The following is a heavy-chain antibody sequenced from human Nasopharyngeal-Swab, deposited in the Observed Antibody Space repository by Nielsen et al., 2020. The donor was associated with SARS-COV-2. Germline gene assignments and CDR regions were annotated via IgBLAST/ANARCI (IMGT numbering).Heavy chain of an antibody. CDR1: GFTFDDYG. CDR2: IYSGGST. V-gene: IGHV3-66*01. J-gene: IGHJ6*02. Sequence: GGSLRLSCAASGFTFDDYGMSWVRQAPGKGLEWVSVIYSGGSTYYADSVKGRFTISRDNSKNTLYLQMNSLRAEDTAVYYCARAQSSGPPGYYYYGMDVWGQGTTVTVSS. CDR3: ARAQSSGPPGYYYYGMDV. D-gene: IGHD1-1*01.